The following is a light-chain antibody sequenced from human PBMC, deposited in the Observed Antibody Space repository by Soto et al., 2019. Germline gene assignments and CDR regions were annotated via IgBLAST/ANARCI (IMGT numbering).Light chain of an antibody. CDR3: QSYDSSLGGSV. Sequence: QAVLTQPPSVSGAPGQRVTISCTGTISNIGAGYDVHWYQQFPGTAPKLLIYGNINRPSGVPDRFSGSKSGTSASLAISGLQAEDEADYYCQSYDSSLGGSVFGTGTKDTVL. CDR2: GNI. CDR1: ISNIGAGYD. V-gene: IGLV1-40*01. J-gene: IGLJ1*01.